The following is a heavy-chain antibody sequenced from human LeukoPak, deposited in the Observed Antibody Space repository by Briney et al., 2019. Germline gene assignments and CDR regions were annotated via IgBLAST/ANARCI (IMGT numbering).Heavy chain of an antibody. V-gene: IGHV3-66*04. D-gene: IGHD5-12*01. CDR2: IYSGGST. J-gene: IGHJ3*02. Sequence: GGSLRLSCAASGFPVSSNYMRWVRQAPGKGLEWVSVIYSGGSTYYADSVKGRFTISRDNSKNTLYLQMNSLRAEDTAVYYCARRYSGYDSAFDIWGQGTMVTVSS. CDR3: ARRYSGYDSAFDI. CDR1: GFPVSSNY.